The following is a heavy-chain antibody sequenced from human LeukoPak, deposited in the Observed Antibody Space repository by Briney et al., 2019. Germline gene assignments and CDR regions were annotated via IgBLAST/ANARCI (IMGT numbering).Heavy chain of an antibody. Sequence: GSLRLSCAASGFTFSSFGMHWVRQGPGKGLEWVAVISYDGSNKYYVDSVKGRFTISRDNSKNTLYLEMNSLRPEDTAVYYCARDRRWLQYSDYWGQGTLVTVSS. CDR2: ISYDGSNK. D-gene: IGHD5-24*01. CDR3: ARDRRWLQYSDY. V-gene: IGHV3-30*03. J-gene: IGHJ4*02. CDR1: GFTFSSFG.